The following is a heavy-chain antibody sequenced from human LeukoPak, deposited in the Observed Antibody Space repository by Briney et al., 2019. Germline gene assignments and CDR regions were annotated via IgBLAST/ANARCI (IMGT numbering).Heavy chain of an antibody. D-gene: IGHD6-19*01. CDR2: ITWNGGST. J-gene: IGHJ4*02. Sequence: GGSLRLSCAASGFIFDDYGMSWVRQAPGKGLEWVSGITWNGGSTGCADSVKGRFTISRDNAKNSLYLQMNSLRAEDTAFYYCARDPGDILVAGTFDYWGQGTLVTVSS. CDR3: ARDPGDILVAGTFDY. V-gene: IGHV3-20*04. CDR1: GFIFDDYG.